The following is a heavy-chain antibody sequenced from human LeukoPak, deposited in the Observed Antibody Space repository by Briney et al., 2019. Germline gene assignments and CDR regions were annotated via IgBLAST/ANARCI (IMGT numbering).Heavy chain of an antibody. CDR1: GFTFSNAW. J-gene: IGHJ4*02. V-gene: IGHV3-15*01. CDR2: IKSKTDAGTT. Sequence: GGSLRLSCAASGFTFSNAWMSWVRQAPGKGLEWVGRIKSKTDAGTTHYAAPVYGRFTISRDDSTYTLYLQMNSLKTEDTAVYYCTTEELEYSSSLNFDYWGQGTLVTASS. D-gene: IGHD6-6*01. CDR3: TTEELEYSSSLNFDY.